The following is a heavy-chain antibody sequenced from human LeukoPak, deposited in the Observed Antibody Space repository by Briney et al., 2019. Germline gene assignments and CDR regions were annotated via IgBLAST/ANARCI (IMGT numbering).Heavy chain of an antibody. CDR1: GGSISSYY. V-gene: IGHV4-59*08. D-gene: IGHD6-25*01. Sequence: SETLSLTCTVSGGSISSYYWSWIRQPPGKGLEWIGYIYYSGSTNYNPSLKSRVTIPVDTSKNQFSLKLSSVTAADTAVYYCARQGGGFWYFDPWGRGTLVTVSS. CDR2: IYYSGST. CDR3: ARQGGGFWYFDP. J-gene: IGHJ2*01.